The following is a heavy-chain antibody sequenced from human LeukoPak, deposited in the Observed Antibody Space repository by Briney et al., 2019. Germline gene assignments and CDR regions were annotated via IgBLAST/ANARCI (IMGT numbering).Heavy chain of an antibody. CDR1: GYTFTGYY. J-gene: IGHJ5*02. Sequence: ASVKVSCKASGYTFTGYYMHWVRQAPGQGLEWMGWINPNSGGTNYAQRFQGRVTMTRDTSISTAYMELSRLRSDDTAVYYCASTPRGGYCSSTSCLTYNWLDPWGQGTLVTVSS. CDR3: ASTPRGGYCSSTSCLTYNWLDP. V-gene: IGHV1-2*02. CDR2: INPNSGGT. D-gene: IGHD2-2*01.